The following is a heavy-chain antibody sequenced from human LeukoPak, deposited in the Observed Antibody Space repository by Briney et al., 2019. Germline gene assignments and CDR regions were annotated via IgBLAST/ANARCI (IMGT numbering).Heavy chain of an antibody. Sequence: GGSLRLSRAASGFTFSDHCMDWVRQAPGKGLEWVGRTRNKANSYTTEYAASVKGRFTISRDDSKKSLYLQMNSLKTEDTAVYYCARESGGGVLGYFDLWGRGTLVSVSS. CDR3: ARESGGGVLGYFDL. CDR2: TRNKANSYTT. D-gene: IGHD3-10*01. V-gene: IGHV3-72*01. J-gene: IGHJ2*01. CDR1: GFTFSDHC.